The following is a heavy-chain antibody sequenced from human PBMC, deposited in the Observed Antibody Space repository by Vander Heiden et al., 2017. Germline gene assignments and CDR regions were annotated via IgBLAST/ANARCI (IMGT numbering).Heavy chain of an antibody. CDR2: ISSSGSTI. J-gene: IGHJ4*02. CDR1: GFTFSDYD. V-gene: IGHV3-11*01. CDR3: ARGKEYYYDSSGYYYNY. Sequence: QVQLVESGGGLVKPGGSLRLPCAASGFTFSDYDMSWIRQGAGKGLEWVSYISSSGSTIYYADSVKGRFTISRDNAKNSLYLQMNSLRAEDTAVYYCARGKEYYYDSSGYYYNYWGQGTLVTVSS. D-gene: IGHD3-22*01.